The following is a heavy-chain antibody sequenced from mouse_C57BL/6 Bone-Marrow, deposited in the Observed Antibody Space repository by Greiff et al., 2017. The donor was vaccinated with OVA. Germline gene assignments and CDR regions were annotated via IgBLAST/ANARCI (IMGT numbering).Heavy chain of an antibody. Sequence: EVKLVESGPGLVKPSQSLSLTCSVTGYSITSGYYWNWIRQFPGNKLEWMGYISYDGSNNYNPSLKNRISITRDTSKNQFFLKLNSVTTEDTATYYCARKEDYGNSYYFDYWGQGTTLTVSS. D-gene: IGHD2-1*01. V-gene: IGHV3-6*01. CDR3: ARKEDYGNSYYFDY. CDR2: ISYDGSN. J-gene: IGHJ2*01. CDR1: GYSITSGYY.